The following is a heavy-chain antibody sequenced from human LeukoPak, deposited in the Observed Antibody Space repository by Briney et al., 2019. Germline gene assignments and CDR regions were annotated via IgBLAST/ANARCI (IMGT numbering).Heavy chain of an antibody. D-gene: IGHD2-2*01. CDR3: AREGYCSSTSCSLRGYYFDY. V-gene: IGHV3-21*01. CDR1: GFTFSSYS. Sequence: GGSLRLSCAASGFTFSSYSMNWVRQAPGKGLEWVSSISSSSSYIYYADSVKGRFTISRDNAKNSLYLQMNSLRAEDTAVYYCAREGYCSSTSCSLRGYYFDYWGQGTLVTVSS. CDR2: ISSSSSYI. J-gene: IGHJ4*02.